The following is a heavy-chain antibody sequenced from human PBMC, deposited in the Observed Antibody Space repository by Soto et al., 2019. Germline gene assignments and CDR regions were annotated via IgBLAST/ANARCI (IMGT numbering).Heavy chain of an antibody. V-gene: IGHV3-23*01. Sequence: EVHLLESGGDLIQPGGSLRLSCVASGITVGSRAMSWVRQAPGEGLEWVSTITDTGGDAKYADSVRGRFTISRDNSKKTLYLQMSRLRADDSAVYVCARGSKDSYPGSRIFDFWGRGTLVTVSS. D-gene: IGHD3-10*01. CDR2: ITDTGGDA. J-gene: IGHJ4*02. CDR1: GITVGSRA. CDR3: ARGSKDSYPGSRIFDF.